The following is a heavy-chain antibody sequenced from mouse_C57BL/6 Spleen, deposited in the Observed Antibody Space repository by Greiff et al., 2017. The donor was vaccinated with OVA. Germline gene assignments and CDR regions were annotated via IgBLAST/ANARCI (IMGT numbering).Heavy chain of an antibody. Sequence: EVQLQESGTVLARPGASVKMSCKTSGYTFTSYWMHWVKQRPGQGLEWIGAIYPGNSDTSYNQKFKGKAKLTAVTSASTAYMELSSLTNEDSAVYYCTLSDYGSTPTECFDVWGTGTTVTVSS. V-gene: IGHV1-5*01. CDR1: GYTFTSYW. CDR2: IYPGNSDT. D-gene: IGHD1-1*01. CDR3: TLSDYGSTPTECFDV. J-gene: IGHJ1*03.